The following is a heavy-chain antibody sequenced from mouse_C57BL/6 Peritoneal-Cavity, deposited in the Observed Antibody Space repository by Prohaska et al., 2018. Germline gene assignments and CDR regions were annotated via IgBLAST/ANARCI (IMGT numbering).Heavy chain of an antibody. CDR3: MRYGNYWYFDV. CDR1: GFTFSGFW. J-gene: IGHJ1*03. Sequence: EVQLLETGGGLVQPGGSRGLSCEGSGFTFSGFWMSWVRQTPGKTLEWIGDINSDGSAINYESSIKDRFTSVRDNDKSTLYLQMSNVRSEDTATYFCMRYGNYWYFDVWGTGTTVTVSS. V-gene: IGHV11-2*01. CDR2: INSDGSAI. D-gene: IGHD2-1*01.